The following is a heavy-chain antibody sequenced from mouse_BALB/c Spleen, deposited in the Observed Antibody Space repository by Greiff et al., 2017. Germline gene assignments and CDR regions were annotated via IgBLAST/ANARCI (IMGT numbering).Heavy chain of an antibody. CDR2: INPNNGGT. Sequence: EVQLQQSGPELVKPGASVKIPCKASGYTFTDYNMDWVKQSHGKSLEWIGDINPNNGGTIYNQKFKGKATLTVDKSSSTAYMELRSLTSEDTAVYYGARVTTVVASYYCDYWGQGTTLTVSS. D-gene: IGHD1-1*01. J-gene: IGHJ2*01. CDR3: ARVTTVVASYYCDY. CDR1: GYTFTDYN. V-gene: IGHV1-18*01.